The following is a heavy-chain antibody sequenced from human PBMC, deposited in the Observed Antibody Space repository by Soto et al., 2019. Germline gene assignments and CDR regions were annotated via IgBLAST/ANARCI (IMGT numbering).Heavy chain of an antibody. CDR1: GYSFTSYW. V-gene: IGHV5-10-1*01. D-gene: IGHD3-3*01. CDR2: IDPSDSYT. CDR3: ARHTRNTKTYYYYGMDV. J-gene: IGHJ6*02. Sequence: GESLKISCKGSGYSFTSYWISWVRQMPGKGLEWMGRIDPSDSYTNYSLSFQGHVTISADKSISTAYLQWSSLKASDTAMYYCARHTRNTKTYYYYGMDVWGQGTTVTVSS.